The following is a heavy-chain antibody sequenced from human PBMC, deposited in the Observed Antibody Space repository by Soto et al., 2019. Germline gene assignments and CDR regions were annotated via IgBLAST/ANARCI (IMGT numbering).Heavy chain of an antibody. Sequence: QVQLVQSGAEVKKPGSSVKVSCKASGGTFSSYTINWVRQAPGQGLEWMGRIIPILGIANYAQKFQGRVTITADKSTSTAYMELSSLRSEDTAVYYCAREIGVAGDFEGAFDIWGQGTMVTVSS. CDR1: GGTFSSYT. V-gene: IGHV1-69*08. CDR2: IIPILGIA. D-gene: IGHD6-19*01. CDR3: AREIGVAGDFEGAFDI. J-gene: IGHJ3*02.